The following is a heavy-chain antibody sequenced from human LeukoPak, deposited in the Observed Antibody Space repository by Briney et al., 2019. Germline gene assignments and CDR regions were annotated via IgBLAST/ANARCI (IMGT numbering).Heavy chain of an antibody. CDR3: ASSYHPVTTTAQFDY. D-gene: IGHD4-17*01. Sequence: SVKVSCKASGYTFTSYGINWVRQAPGQGLEWMGGIIPIFGTANYAQKFQGRVTITADESTSTAYMELSSLRSEDTAVYYCASSYHPVTTTAQFDYWGQGTLVTVSS. CDR1: GYTFTSYG. CDR2: IIPIFGTA. J-gene: IGHJ4*02. V-gene: IGHV1-69*01.